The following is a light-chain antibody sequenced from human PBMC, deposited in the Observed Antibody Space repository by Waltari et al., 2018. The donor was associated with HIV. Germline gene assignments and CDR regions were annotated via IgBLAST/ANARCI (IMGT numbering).Light chain of an antibody. CDR2: EVS. CDR1: SRDVGGSNY. CDR3: SSYTSSSPL. V-gene: IGLV2-14*01. J-gene: IGLJ2*01. Sequence: QSALTQPASVSGSPGQSITISCTGPSRDVGGSNYVSWYQHHPGRAPKLMIYEVSNRPSGVSNRFSGSKSGNTASLTISGLQAEDEADYYCSSYTSSSPLFGGGTKLTVL.